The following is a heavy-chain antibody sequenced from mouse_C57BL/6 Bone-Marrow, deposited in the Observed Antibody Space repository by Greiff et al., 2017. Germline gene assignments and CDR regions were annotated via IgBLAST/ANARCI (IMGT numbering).Heavy chain of an antibody. J-gene: IGHJ3*01. CDR1: GYTFTSYW. V-gene: IGHV1-55*01. Sequence: VQLQQPGAELVKPGASVKMSCKASGYTFTSYWITWVKQRPGQGLEWIGDIYPGSGSPNYNEKFKSKATLTVDTSSSTAYMQLSSLSFEYAAVYYCARGWMYYCGPEAYWGQGTLVTVSA. CDR2: IYPGSGSP. D-gene: IGHD1-1*01. CDR3: ARGWMYYCGPEAY.